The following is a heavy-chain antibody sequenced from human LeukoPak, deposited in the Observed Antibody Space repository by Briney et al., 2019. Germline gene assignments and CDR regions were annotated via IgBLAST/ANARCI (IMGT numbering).Heavy chain of an antibody. D-gene: IGHD3-10*01. J-gene: IGHJ6*02. CDR2: IIPIFGTA. CDR1: VYTFTGYY. V-gene: IGHV1-69*13. CDR3: ARGDYGSGSHYYGMDV. Sequence: SVKVSCKASVYTFTGYYMHLVRQAPGQGLEWMGGIIPIFGTANYAQKFQGRVTITADESTSTAYMELSSLRSEDTAVYYCARGDYGSGSHYYGMDVWGQGTTVTVSS.